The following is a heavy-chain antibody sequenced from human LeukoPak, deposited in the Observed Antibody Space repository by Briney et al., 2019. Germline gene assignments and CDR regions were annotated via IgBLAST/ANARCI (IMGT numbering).Heavy chain of an antibody. V-gene: IGHV4-59*01. CDR1: GGSISGYY. Sequence: SETLSLTCTVSGGSISGYYWSWIRQPPGKGLEWIGYIYYSGGTNYNPSLKSRVTISVDTSKNQFSLKLSSVTAADTAVYYCARDRSYYDSSGTVYYDGMDVWGQGTMVTVSS. J-gene: IGHJ6*02. D-gene: IGHD3-22*01. CDR2: IYYSGGT. CDR3: ARDRSYYDSSGTVYYDGMDV.